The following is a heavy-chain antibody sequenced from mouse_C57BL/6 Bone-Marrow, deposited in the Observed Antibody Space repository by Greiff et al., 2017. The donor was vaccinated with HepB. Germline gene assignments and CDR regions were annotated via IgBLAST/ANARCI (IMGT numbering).Heavy chain of an antibody. V-gene: IGHV1-50*01. CDR1: GYTFTSYW. Sequence: QVQLQQPGAELVKPGASVKLSCKASGYTFTSYWMQWVKQRPGQGLEWIGEIDPSDSYPNYNQKFKGKATLTVDTSSSTAYMQLSSLTSEDSAVYYCARGAPFDYWGQGTTLTVSS. J-gene: IGHJ2*01. CDR3: ARGAPFDY. CDR2: IDPSDSYP.